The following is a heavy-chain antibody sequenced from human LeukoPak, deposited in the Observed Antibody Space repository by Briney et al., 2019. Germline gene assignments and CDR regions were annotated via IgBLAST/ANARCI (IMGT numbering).Heavy chain of an antibody. V-gene: IGHV1-3*01. CDR1: GYTFTSYA. CDR3: ARDRWYSSSWLI. Sequence: ASVTVSCTASGYTFTSYAMHWVRQAPRQRLEWMGWINAGNGNTKYSQKFQGRVTITRDTSASTAYMELSSLRSEDTAVYYCARDRWYSSSWLIWGQGTMVTVSS. D-gene: IGHD6-13*01. J-gene: IGHJ3*02. CDR2: INAGNGNT.